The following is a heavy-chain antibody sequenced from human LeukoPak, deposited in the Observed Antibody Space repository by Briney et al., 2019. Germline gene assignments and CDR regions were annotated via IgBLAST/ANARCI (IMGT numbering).Heavy chain of an antibody. J-gene: IGHJ4*02. CDR3: ARGFSNYYGSGSENSGSVFDY. CDR2: IYYSGST. D-gene: IGHD3-10*01. V-gene: IGHV4-59*12. Sequence: SETLSLTCTVSGGSISSYYWSWIRQPPGKGLEWIGYIYYSGSTNYNPSLKSRVTISVDTSKNQFSLKLSSVTAADTAVYYCARGFSNYYGSGSENSGSVFDYWGQGTLVTVSS. CDR1: GGSISSYY.